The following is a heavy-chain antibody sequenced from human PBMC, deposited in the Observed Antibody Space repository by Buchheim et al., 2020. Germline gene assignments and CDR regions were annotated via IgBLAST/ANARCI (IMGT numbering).Heavy chain of an antibody. Sequence: QVQLQQWGAGLLKPSETLSLMCTVYGGSLGGYYWSWIRQPPGKGLEWIGEINQSGSTNYNPSLKSRVTISVDTYNNQFSLQLSSVTAADTAVYYCARGIRTIFGLASNYYGMDVWGRGTT. V-gene: IGHV4-34*01. CDR2: INQSGST. J-gene: IGHJ6*02. D-gene: IGHD3/OR15-3a*01. CDR1: GGSLGGYY. CDR3: ARGIRTIFGLASNYYGMDV.